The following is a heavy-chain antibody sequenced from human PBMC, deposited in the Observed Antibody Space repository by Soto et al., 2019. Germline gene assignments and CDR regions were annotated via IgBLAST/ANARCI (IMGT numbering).Heavy chain of an antibody. Sequence: VKVSCKASGDTFSSYTISWVRQAPGQGLEWMGRIIPILGIANYAQKFQGRVTITADKSTSTAYMELSSLRSEDTAVYYCAVGSGWQKEAINWFHPWGQGTLVTVSS. D-gene: IGHD6-19*01. CDR3: AVGSGWQKEAINWFHP. CDR2: IIPILGIA. V-gene: IGHV1-69*02. CDR1: GDTFSSYT. J-gene: IGHJ5*02.